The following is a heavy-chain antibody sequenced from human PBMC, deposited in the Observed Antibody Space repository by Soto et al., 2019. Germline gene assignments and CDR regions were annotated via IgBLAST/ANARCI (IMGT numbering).Heavy chain of an antibody. Sequence: GASVKVSCKATGYSFKNYAVHWVRQAPGQRREWMGFTNEGSGNTRFSQKFQGRISITRDTSASTVYLDLSSLTSEDTAIYYCARDDRSVSGVVTLDHWGPGTLVTVSS. CDR1: GYSFKNYA. CDR3: ARDDRSVSGVVTLDH. J-gene: IGHJ4*02. D-gene: IGHD3-3*01. CDR2: TNEGSGNT. V-gene: IGHV1-3*01.